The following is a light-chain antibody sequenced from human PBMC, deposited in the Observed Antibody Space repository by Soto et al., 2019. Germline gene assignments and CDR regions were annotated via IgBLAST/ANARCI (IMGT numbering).Light chain of an antibody. CDR2: WAS. V-gene: IGKV4-1*01. CDR3: HQYYNAPLT. J-gene: IGKJ4*01. CDR1: QSVLYSSNNKNY. Sequence: DIVMTQSPDSLAVSLGERATINCKSSQSVLYSSNNKNYLAWYQQKPGQPPKLLIYWASIRESGVPDRFSGSASGTDFTLTISSLQAEDVAVYYCHQYYNAPLTFGGGTKVEIK.